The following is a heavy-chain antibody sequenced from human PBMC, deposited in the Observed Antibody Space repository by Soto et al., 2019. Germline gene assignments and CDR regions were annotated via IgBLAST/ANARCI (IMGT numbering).Heavy chain of an antibody. V-gene: IGHV4-34*01. J-gene: IGHJ6*02. CDR3: ARGRATVTSYYYYYYGMDV. CDR1: GESFSGYY. D-gene: IGHD4-17*01. CDR2: INHSGST. Sequence: SETLSLTCAVDGESFSGYYWSWIRQPPGKGLEWIGEINHSGSTNYNPSLKSRVTISVDTSKNQFSLKLSTVTAADTAVYYCARGRATVTSYYYYYYGMDVWGQGTTVTVSS.